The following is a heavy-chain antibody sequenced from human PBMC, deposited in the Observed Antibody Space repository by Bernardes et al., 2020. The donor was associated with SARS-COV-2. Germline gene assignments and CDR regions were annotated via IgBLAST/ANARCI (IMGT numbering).Heavy chain of an antibody. J-gene: IGHJ4*02. CDR3: ARAGQYYFEY. CDR1: GFTFSSYW. CDR2: INSDGSVI. V-gene: IGHV3-74*01. Sequence: GGSLRLSCAASGFTFSSYWMHWVRQAPGKGLMWVSRINSDGSVIDYADSVKGRFTISRDNAKNTLYLQMNSLRVDDTAVYYCARAGQYYFEYWGQGTLVTVSS.